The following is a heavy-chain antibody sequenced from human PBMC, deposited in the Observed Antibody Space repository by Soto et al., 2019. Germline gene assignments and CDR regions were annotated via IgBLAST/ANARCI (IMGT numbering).Heavy chain of an antibody. V-gene: IGHV3-48*02. CDR2: ISSSSSTI. CDR3: ERNYCIGTSPYPRAAYYYYGTDV. Sequence: PGGSLRLSCAASGFTFSSYSMNWVRQAPGKGLEWVSYISSSSSTIYYADSVKGRFTISRDNAKNSLYLQMNSLRDEDTAVYYWERNYCIGTSPYPRAAYYYYGTDVWGQGPTFTLPS. D-gene: IGHD2-2*01. CDR1: GFTFSSYS. J-gene: IGHJ6*02.